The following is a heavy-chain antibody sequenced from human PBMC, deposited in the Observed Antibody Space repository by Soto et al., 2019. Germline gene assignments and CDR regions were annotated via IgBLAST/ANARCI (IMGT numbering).Heavy chain of an antibody. V-gene: IGHV4-30-4*01. J-gene: IGHJ3*02. CDR2: IFYSGTT. Sequence: PSETLSLTCTVSGDSISSADYYWRWIRQTPGKGLEWLGHIFYSGTTYYNPSLKSRLTISVDTSRNHFSLRLTSVTAADTAVYYCASTSGSFDGHDAFDSWGQGTMVTVSS. CDR3: ASTSGSFDGHDAFDS. CDR1: GDSISSADYY. D-gene: IGHD1-26*01.